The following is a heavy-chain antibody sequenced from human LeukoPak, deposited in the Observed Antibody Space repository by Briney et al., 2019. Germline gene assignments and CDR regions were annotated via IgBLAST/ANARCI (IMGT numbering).Heavy chain of an antibody. V-gene: IGHV3-21*01. CDR3: ARVGTRGNKYYVFWSGYYSPNDYMDV. Sequence: GGSLRLSCAASGFTFSSYSMNWVRQAPGKGLEWVSSISSSSSYIYYADSVKGRFTISRDNAKNSLYLQMNSLRAEDTAVYYCARVGTRGNKYYVFWSGYYSPNDYMDVWGKGTTVTVSS. CDR1: GFTFSSYS. CDR2: ISSSSSYI. D-gene: IGHD3-3*01. J-gene: IGHJ6*03.